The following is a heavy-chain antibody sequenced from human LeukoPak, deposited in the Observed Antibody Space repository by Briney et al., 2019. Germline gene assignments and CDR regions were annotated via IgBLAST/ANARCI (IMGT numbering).Heavy chain of an antibody. Sequence: PSETLSLTCAVYGGSFSGYYWSWLRQPPGKGLEWIGEINHSGSTNYNPSLKSRVTISVDTSKNQFSLKLSSVTAADTAVYYCALCIAAAGVDYWGQGTLVTVSS. CDR1: GGSFSGYY. D-gene: IGHD6-13*01. J-gene: IGHJ4*02. V-gene: IGHV4-34*01. CDR3: ALCIAAAGVDY. CDR2: INHSGST.